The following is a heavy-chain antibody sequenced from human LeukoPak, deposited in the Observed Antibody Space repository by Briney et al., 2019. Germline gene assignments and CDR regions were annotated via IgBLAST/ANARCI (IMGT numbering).Heavy chain of an antibody. CDR1: GFTVSSNY. Sequence: GGSLRLSCAASGFTVSSNYMSWVRQAPGKGLEWVSVIYSGGSKYYADSVKGRFTISRDNSKNTLYLQMNSLRAEDTAVYYCARAPFYGDFFFDYWGQGTLVTVSS. D-gene: IGHD4-17*01. J-gene: IGHJ4*02. CDR3: ARAPFYGDFFFDY. V-gene: IGHV3-53*01. CDR2: IYSGGSK.